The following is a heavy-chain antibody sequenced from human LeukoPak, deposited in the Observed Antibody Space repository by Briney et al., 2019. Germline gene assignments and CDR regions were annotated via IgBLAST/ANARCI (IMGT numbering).Heavy chain of an antibody. CDR1: GFTFDDYV. V-gene: IGHV3-9*01. J-gene: IGHJ6*03. CDR3: ARDPYSGSYGPYYYYYMDV. D-gene: IGHD1-26*01. Sequence: GGSLRLSCAASGFTFDDYVMHWVRQAPGKGLEWVSGITWNSDTIAYADSVKGRFTISRDNAKNSLYLQMDSLRVEDTAVYYCARDPYSGSYGPYYYYYMDVWGKGTTVTISS. CDR2: ITWNSDTI.